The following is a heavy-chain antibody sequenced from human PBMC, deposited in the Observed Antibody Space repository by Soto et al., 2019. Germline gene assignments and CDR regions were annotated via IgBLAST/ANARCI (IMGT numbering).Heavy chain of an antibody. CDR3: ARAYLGRLPRRADYYSAIDV. D-gene: IGHD1-26*01. V-gene: IGHV3-13*05. J-gene: IGHJ6*02. CDR2: LGAARDP. CDR1: GFSFRDYD. Sequence: EVQLVESGGGSVQPGESLRLCCAASGFSFRDYDMHWVRQRKGKGLEWVSALGAARDPYYVGSVKGRFSVSRENAQYSLFLQKNNLRVDDTAVYFCARAYLGRLPRRADYYSAIDVWGRGTTVTVSS.